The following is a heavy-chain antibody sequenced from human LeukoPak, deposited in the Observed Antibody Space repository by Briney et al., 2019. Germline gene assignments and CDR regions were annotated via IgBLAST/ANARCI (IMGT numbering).Heavy chain of an antibody. J-gene: IGHJ3*02. V-gene: IGHV3-23*01. D-gene: IGHD3-10*01. CDR2: ISGSGGNT. CDR1: GFTFSSYA. Sequence: QTGGSLRLSCAASGFTFSSYAMSWVRQAPGKGLEWVSAISGSGGNTYYADSVKGRFTISRDNSKSTLYLQMNSLRAEDTAVYHCARGNYGSGSYYVGDAFDIWGQGTMVTVSS. CDR3: ARGNYGSGSYYVGDAFDI.